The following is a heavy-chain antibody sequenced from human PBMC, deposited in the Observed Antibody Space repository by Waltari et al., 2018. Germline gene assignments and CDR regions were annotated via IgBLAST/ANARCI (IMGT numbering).Heavy chain of an antibody. V-gene: IGHV3-9*01. CDR3: AKAGSRRGVFDI. CDR1: GLNFEDYD. CDR2: ISWNSLST. Sequence: EAHLEESGGGLVQPGRSQILTCGGSGLNFEDYDIHWFRQSPGKGLEWVSGISWNSLSTGDADSVKGRFTISRYNAKNSLFLYMNSLRLEDTALYYCAKAGSRRGVFDIWGQGTMVTV. J-gene: IGHJ3*02.